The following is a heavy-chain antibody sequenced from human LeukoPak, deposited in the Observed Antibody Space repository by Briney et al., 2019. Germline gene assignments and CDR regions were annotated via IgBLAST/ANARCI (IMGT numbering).Heavy chain of an antibody. CDR2: IIPILGIA. Sequence: SVKVSCKASGYTFTSYYMHWVRQAPGQGLEWMGRIIPILGIANYAQKFQGRVTITADKSTSTAYMELSSLRSEDTAVYYCARDDYYGSGSYLTTYGMDVWGQGTTVTVSS. J-gene: IGHJ6*02. V-gene: IGHV1-69*04. CDR3: ARDDYYGSGSYLTTYGMDV. CDR1: GYTFTSYY. D-gene: IGHD3-10*01.